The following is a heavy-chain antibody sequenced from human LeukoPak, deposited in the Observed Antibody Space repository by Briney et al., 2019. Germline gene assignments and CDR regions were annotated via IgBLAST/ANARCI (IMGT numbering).Heavy chain of an antibody. J-gene: IGHJ6*03. D-gene: IGHD3-10*01. CDR1: GFTFSSYE. CDR2: ISSSGSTI. Sequence: GGSLRLSCAASGFTFSSYEMNWVRQAPGKGLEWVSYISSSGSTIYYADSVKGRFTISRDNAKNSLYLQMNSLRAEDTAVYYCARDLRRPAYYYGSGLMDVWGKGTTVTVSS. V-gene: IGHV3-48*03. CDR3: ARDLRRPAYYYGSGLMDV.